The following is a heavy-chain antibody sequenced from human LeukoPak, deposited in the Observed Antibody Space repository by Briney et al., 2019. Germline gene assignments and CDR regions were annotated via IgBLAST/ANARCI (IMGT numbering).Heavy chain of an antibody. D-gene: IGHD5-12*01. J-gene: IGHJ3*02. Sequence: SETLSLTCTVSGGSISSYYWSWIRQPPGKGLEGIGYIYYSGSTNYNPSLKSRVTISVDTSKNQFSLKLSSVTAADTAVYYCAGVGPRYYDYADAFDIWGQGTMVTVSS. V-gene: IGHV4-59*01. CDR2: IYYSGST. CDR1: GGSISSYY. CDR3: AGVGPRYYDYADAFDI.